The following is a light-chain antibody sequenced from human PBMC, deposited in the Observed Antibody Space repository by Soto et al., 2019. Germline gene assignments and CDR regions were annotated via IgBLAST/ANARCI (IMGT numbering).Light chain of an antibody. CDR2: EVT. J-gene: IGLJ2*01. CDR3: SSYTGTHTVI. Sequence: QSALTQPASVSGSPGQSITISCTGTSGDVGRYNYVFWYQQHPGKAPTLIIYEVTNRPSGVSNRFSGSKSGSTASLTISGLQAEDEADYYCSSYTGTHTVIFGGGTKLTVL. V-gene: IGLV2-14*03. CDR1: SGDVGRYNY.